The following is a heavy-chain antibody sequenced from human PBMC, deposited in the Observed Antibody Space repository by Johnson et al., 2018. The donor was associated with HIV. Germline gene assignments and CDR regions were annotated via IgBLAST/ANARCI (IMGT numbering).Heavy chain of an antibody. CDR1: GFTFSSYG. V-gene: IGHV3-30*02. CDR3: VRDRGTRLLEGALDS. J-gene: IGHJ3*02. CDR2: IRYDGSNK. Sequence: QVQLVESGGGLVKPGGSLRLSCAASGFTFSSYGMHWVRQAPGKGLEWVAFIRYDGSNKYYADSVKGRFTISRDNSKNTLYLQMNSLTAEDTAVYYCVRDRGTRLLEGALDSWGQGPMVTVSS. D-gene: IGHD2-8*01.